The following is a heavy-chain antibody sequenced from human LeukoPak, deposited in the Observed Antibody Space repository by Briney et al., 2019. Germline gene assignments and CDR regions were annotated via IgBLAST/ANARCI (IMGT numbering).Heavy chain of an antibody. V-gene: IGHV3-21*01. Sequence: GGSLRLSCAASGFTFSTYTMNWVRQSPGKGLEWVSSITSSSSYIYYADPVKGRFTISRDNAKYSLYLQMNSLRVEDTAVYYCARHVVAVGFDYWGQGTLVTVSS. CDR1: GFTFSTYT. J-gene: IGHJ4*02. CDR2: ITSSSSYI. CDR3: ARHVVAVGFDY. D-gene: IGHD3-22*01.